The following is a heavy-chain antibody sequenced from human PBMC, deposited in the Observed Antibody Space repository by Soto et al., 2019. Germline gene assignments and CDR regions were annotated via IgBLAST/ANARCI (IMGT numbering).Heavy chain of an antibody. Sequence: ASVKVSCKASGYTFTSYGISWVRQAPGQGLEWMGWISAYNGNTNYAQKLQGRDTMTTDTSTSTAYMELRSLRSDDTSVYYCARSPGSGSSLNHFDYWGQGTLVTVSS. J-gene: IGHJ4*02. D-gene: IGHD3-10*01. CDR1: GYTFTSYG. CDR3: ARSPGSGSSLNHFDY. V-gene: IGHV1-18*01. CDR2: ISAYNGNT.